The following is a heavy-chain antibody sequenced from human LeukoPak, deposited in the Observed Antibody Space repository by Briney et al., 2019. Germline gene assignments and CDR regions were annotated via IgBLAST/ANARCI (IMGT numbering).Heavy chain of an antibody. D-gene: IGHD1-26*01. CDR1: GYTFTSYA. CDR2: INAGNGNT. V-gene: IGHV1-3*01. J-gene: IGHJ1*01. CDR3: ARQGSYYSHHFQH. Sequence: GASVKVSCKASGYTFTSYAMHWVRQAPGQRLEWMGWINAGNGNTKYSQKFQSRVTITRDTSTSTAYMELRSLRSDDTAVYYCARQGSYYSHHFQHWGQGTLVTVSS.